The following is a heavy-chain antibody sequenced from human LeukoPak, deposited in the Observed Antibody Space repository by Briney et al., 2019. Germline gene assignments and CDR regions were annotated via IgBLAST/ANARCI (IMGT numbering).Heavy chain of an antibody. J-gene: IGHJ4*02. CDR2: MSGRGDTT. Sequence: GGSLRLSCAASGFTFGTHAMTWVRQAPGKGLEWVSGMSGRGDTTYYADSVKGRFTISRDNAKNSLYLQMNSLRAEDTAVYYCARDIVVVPAAIGSDYWGQGTLVTVSS. CDR1: GFTFGTHA. CDR3: ARDIVVVPAAIGSDY. V-gene: IGHV3-23*01. D-gene: IGHD2-2*01.